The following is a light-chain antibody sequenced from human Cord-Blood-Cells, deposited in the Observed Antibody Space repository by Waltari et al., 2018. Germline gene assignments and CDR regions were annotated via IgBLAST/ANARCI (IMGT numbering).Light chain of an antibody. CDR1: SSDVCGYNY. CDR3: SSYTSSSTVV. Sequence: QTALTQPASVSGSPGPSITITCTGTSSDVCGYNYVSWYQQHPAKAPKLMIYAVSNRPSGVSNRFSGSNSGNTASLPISGLQAEDEADYYCSSYTSSSTVVFGGGTKLTVL. CDR2: AVS. J-gene: IGLJ2*01. V-gene: IGLV2-14*01.